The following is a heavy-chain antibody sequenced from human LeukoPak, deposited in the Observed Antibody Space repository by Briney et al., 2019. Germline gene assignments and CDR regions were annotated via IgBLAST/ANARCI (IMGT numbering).Heavy chain of an antibody. CDR2: ISSSGSTI. V-gene: IGHV3-48*03. CDR1: GFTFSNFE. D-gene: IGHD2-2*01. J-gene: IGHJ6*03. CDR3: ARDGLVVPAARHYYYYMDV. Sequence: GGSLRLSCAASGFTFSNFEMNWVRQAPGKGLEWVSYISSSGSTIYYADSVKGRFTISRDNAKNSLYLQMNSLRAEDTAVYYCARDGLVVPAARHYYYYMDVWGKGTTVTISS.